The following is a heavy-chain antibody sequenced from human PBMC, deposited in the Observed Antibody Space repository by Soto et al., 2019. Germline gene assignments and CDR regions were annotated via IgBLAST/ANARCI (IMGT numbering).Heavy chain of an antibody. CDR2: IYYSGST. V-gene: IGHV4-39*01. J-gene: IGHJ6*02. CDR3: ASVRRGGYDSLRYYYGMDV. CDR1: GGSISSSSYY. D-gene: IGHD5-12*01. Sequence: SETLSLTCTVSGGSISSSSYYWGWIRQPPGKGLEWIGSIYYSGSTYYNPPLKSRVTISVDTSKNQFSLKLSSVTAADTAVYYCASVRRGGYDSLRYYYGMDVWGQGTTVT.